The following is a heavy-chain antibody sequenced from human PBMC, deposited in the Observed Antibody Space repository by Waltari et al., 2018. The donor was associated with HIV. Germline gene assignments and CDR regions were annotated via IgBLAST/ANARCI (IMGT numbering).Heavy chain of an antibody. CDR1: GYSLTQLS. Sequence: QVVLIESGAEVKQPGGSVKVSCKVAGYSLTQLSMHWGRQAPGKGLEWMGGFDPEGDETIYAQKFQGRLSMTEDTSTDTAYMELRGLRSDDTAVYYCASNDRPVYFFDYWSHGTLVTVSS. CDR2: FDPEGDET. J-gene: IGHJ4*01. V-gene: IGHV1-24*01. CDR3: ASNDRPVYFFDY. D-gene: IGHD3-9*01.